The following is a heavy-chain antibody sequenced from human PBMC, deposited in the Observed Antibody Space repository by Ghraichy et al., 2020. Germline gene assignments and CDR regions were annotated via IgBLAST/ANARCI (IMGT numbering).Heavy chain of an antibody. D-gene: IGHD4-11*01. CDR2: IYYSGST. J-gene: IGHJ3*02. CDR3: ASATVTSRYDAFDI. Sequence: SQTLSLTCTVSGGSISSYYWSWIRQPPGKGLEWIGYIYYSGSTNYNPSLKSRVTISVDTSKNQFSLKLSSVTAADTAVYYCASATVTSRYDAFDIWGQGTMVTVSS. V-gene: IGHV4-59*01. CDR1: GGSISSYY.